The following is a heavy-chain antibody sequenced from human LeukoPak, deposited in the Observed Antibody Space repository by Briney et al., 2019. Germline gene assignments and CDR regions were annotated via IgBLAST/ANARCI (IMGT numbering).Heavy chain of an antibody. CDR2: INHSGST. V-gene: IGHV4-34*01. D-gene: IGHD6-13*01. Sequence: SETLSLTCAVYGGSFSGYYWSWIRQPPGKGLEWIGEINHSGSTNYNPSLKSRVTISVDTSKNQFSLKLSSVTAADTAVYYCARVSSSSPFYYYSMDVWGQGTTVTVSS. J-gene: IGHJ6*02. CDR3: ARVSSSSPFYYYSMDV. CDR1: GGSFSGYY.